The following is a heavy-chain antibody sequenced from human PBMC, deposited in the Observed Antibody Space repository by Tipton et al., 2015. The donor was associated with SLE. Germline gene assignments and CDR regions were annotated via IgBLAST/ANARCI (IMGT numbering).Heavy chain of an antibody. CDR3: ARHIHSRYYFDY. CDR2: IYYSRST. CDR1: GGSISSYY. Sequence: LRLSCTVSGGSISSYYWSWIRQPPGKGLEWIGYIYYSRSTNYNPSLKSRVTISVDTSKNQFSLKLSSVTAADTAVYYCARHIHSRYYFDYWGQGTLVTVSS. J-gene: IGHJ4*02. V-gene: IGHV4-59*08. D-gene: IGHD6-13*01.